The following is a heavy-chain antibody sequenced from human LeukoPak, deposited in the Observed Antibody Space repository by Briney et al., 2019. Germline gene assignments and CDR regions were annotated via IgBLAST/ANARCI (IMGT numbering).Heavy chain of an antibody. V-gene: IGHV4-39*01. J-gene: IGHJ3*02. CDR3: ARTRGYSGYADAFDI. CDR1: GGSISSGTYY. Sequence: PSETLSLTCTVSGGSISSGTYYWGWIRQPPGKGLEWIGSIYYSGRTYYNPSLKSRVTISVDTSKNQLSLKLSSVTAADTAVYYCARTRGYSGYADAFDIWGQWTMVTVSS. CDR2: IYYSGRT. D-gene: IGHD5-12*01.